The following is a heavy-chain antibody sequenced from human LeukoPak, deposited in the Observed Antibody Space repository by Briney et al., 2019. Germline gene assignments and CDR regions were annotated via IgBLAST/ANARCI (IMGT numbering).Heavy chain of an antibody. Sequence: GGSLRLSCAASGFTVSSNYMSWVRQAPGKGLEWVSVIYSGGSTYYADSVKGRFTISRHNSKNTLYLQMNSLRAEATAVYYCARNTYYYDSSGYYYATPLSYWGQGTLVTVSS. CDR1: GFTVSSNY. V-gene: IGHV3-53*04. CDR2: IYSGGST. CDR3: ARNTYYYDSSGYYYATPLSY. J-gene: IGHJ4*02. D-gene: IGHD3-22*01.